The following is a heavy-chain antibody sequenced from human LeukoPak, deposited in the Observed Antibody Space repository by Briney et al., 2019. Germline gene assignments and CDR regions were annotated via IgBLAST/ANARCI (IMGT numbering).Heavy chain of an antibody. CDR1: GGSFSGYY. Sequence: PSETLSLTCAVYGGSFSGYYWSWIRQPPGKGLEWIGEINHSGSTNYNPSLKSRVTISVDTSKNQFSLKLSSVTAADTAVYYCARVVRGVFRRESYWGQGTLVTVSS. J-gene: IGHJ4*02. V-gene: IGHV4-34*01. CDR2: INHSGST. D-gene: IGHD3-10*01. CDR3: ARVVRGVFRRESY.